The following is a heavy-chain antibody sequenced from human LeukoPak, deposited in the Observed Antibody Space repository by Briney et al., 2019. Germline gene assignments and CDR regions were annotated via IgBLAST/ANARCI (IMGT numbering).Heavy chain of an antibody. Sequence: PSETLSLTCIVSGGSISDHYCNWIRQPPGKGLEWIGYIYYSGSTNYNPSLKSRVTISVDTSKNQFSLKLSSVTAADTAVYYCARVENYYGSGSPLTYFDYWGQGTLVTVSS. J-gene: IGHJ4*02. CDR1: GGSISDHY. D-gene: IGHD3-10*01. V-gene: IGHV4-59*11. CDR3: ARVENYYGSGSPLTYFDY. CDR2: IYYSGST.